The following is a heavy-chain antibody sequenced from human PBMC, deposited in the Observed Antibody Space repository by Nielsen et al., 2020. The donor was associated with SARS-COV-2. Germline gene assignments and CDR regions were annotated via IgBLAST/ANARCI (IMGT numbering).Heavy chain of an antibody. D-gene: IGHD3-16*01. V-gene: IGHV3-30*18. J-gene: IGHJ4*02. CDR3: GKGGGDY. Sequence: GESLKISCAASGFTFSSYGMHWVRQAPGKGLEWVAVISYDGSNKYYADSVKGRFTISRNNSKNTLYLQMKSLRAEDTAVYYCGKGGGDYWGQGTLVTVSS. CDR1: GFTFSSYG. CDR2: ISYDGSNK.